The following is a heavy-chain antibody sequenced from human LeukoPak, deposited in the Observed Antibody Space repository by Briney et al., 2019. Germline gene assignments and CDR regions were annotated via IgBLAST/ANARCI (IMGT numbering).Heavy chain of an antibody. J-gene: IGHJ4*02. V-gene: IGHV4-31*03. CDR2: IYYSGST. CDR1: GGSISSGGYY. D-gene: IGHD6-19*01. CDR3: ARDPGWLAPFDY. Sequence: PSETLSLTCTVSGGSISSGGYYWSWIRQHPGKGLEWIGYIYYSGSTYYNPSLKSRVTISVDTSKNQFSLKLSSVTAADTAVYYCARDPGWLAPFDYWGQGTLVTVSS.